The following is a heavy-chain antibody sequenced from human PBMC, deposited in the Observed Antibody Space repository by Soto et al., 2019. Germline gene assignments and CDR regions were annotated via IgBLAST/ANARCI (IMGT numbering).Heavy chain of an antibody. J-gene: IGHJ3*02. CDR1: GFTFISYS. V-gene: IGHV3-21*01. Sequence: PWGSLRLSCAASGFTFISYSINCFRHSPFKWLEWVSSISSSSSYIYYADSVKGRFTISRDNAKNSLYLQMNSLRAEDTAVYYCARDRMSIYYDSSGYHVHDAFDIWGQGTMVTVSS. CDR2: ISSSSSYI. CDR3: ARDRMSIYYDSSGYHVHDAFDI. D-gene: IGHD3-22*01.